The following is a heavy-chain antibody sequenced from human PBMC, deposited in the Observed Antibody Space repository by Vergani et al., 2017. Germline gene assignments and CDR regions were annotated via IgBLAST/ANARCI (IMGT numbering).Heavy chain of an antibody. CDR3: ASKRGACRAAYCHSYDF. Sequence: QVQLQESGPGLVKPSETLSLTCTVSGGSVISNDYHWGRIRQAPGKGLEWIGSMDYSGSTSYNPSLESPISISFETPKNQFSLRLTSVTAADTAVYYCASKRGACRAAYCHSYDFWGPGTLVGVSS. V-gene: IGHV4-39*01. CDR1: GGSVISNDYH. J-gene: IGHJ4*02. D-gene: IGHD2-15*01. CDR2: MDYSGST.